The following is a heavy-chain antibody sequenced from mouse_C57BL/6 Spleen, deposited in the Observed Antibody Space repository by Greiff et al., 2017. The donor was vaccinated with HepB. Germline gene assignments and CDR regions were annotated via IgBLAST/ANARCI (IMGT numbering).Heavy chain of an antibody. CDR3: ARDYYGSSSYYFDY. CDR1: GFTFSDDG. D-gene: IGHD1-1*01. V-gene: IGHV5-17*01. Sequence: EVQLVESGGGLVKPGGSLKLSCEASGFTFSDDGRYWVRQVPEKGLAGGADISRCSSTIYYADTVKGRFTISRDNAKNTLFLQMTSLRSEDTAMYYCARDYYGSSSYYFDYWGQGTTLTVS. J-gene: IGHJ2*01. CDR2: ISRCSSTI.